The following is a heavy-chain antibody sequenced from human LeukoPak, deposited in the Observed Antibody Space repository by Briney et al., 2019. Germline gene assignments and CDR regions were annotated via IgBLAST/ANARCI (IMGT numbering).Heavy chain of an antibody. CDR1: GGSFSGYY. V-gene: IGHV4-34*01. Sequence: PSETLSLTCAVYGGSFSGYYWSWIRQPPGKGLEWIGEINHSGSTNYNPSLKSRVTISVDTSKNQFSLKLSSVTAADTAVYYCASYPPPYYDFWSGYYRDYGMDVWGQGTTVTVSS. J-gene: IGHJ6*02. CDR3: ASYPPPYYDFWSGYYRDYGMDV. D-gene: IGHD3-3*01. CDR2: INHSGST.